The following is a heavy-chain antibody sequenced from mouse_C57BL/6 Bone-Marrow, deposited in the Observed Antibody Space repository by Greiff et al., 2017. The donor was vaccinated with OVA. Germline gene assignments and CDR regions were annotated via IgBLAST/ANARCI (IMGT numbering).Heavy chain of an antibody. J-gene: IGHJ4*01. Sequence: VESEGGLVQPGSSMKLSCTASGFTFSDYYMAWVRQVPEKGLEWVANINYDGSSTYYLDSLKSRFIISRDNAKNILYLQMSSLKSEDTATYYCARGYFDGYYDAMDYWGQGTSVTVSS. CDR1: GFTFSDYY. CDR2: INYDGSST. CDR3: ARGYFDGYYDAMDY. D-gene: IGHD2-3*01. V-gene: IGHV5-16*01.